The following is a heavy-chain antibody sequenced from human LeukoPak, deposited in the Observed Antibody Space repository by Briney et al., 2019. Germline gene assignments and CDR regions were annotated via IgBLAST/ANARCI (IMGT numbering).Heavy chain of an antibody. Sequence: GGSLRLSCSASGFTFSDFSMHWVRQPPGKGLEYVSAISSDGGSTYYAYSVNGRFTISRDNSKNTLYLQMSSLRVDDTAMYYCVEDWTIAVFDSWGQGTLVTVSS. CDR2: ISSDGGST. CDR1: GFTFSDFS. V-gene: IGHV3-64D*09. CDR3: VEDWTIAVFDS. J-gene: IGHJ4*02. D-gene: IGHD6-19*01.